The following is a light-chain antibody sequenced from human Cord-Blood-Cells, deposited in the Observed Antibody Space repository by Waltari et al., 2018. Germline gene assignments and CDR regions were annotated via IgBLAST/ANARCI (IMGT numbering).Light chain of an antibody. CDR2: GAS. Sequence: ETVLTQSPDTLSLSPGERATPACRASQSVSSSYLAWYQQKPGQAPRLLIHGASSRATGIPDRFSGSGSGTDFTLTISRLEPEDFAVYYCQQYGSSPPFTFGPGTKVDIK. CDR3: QQYGSSPPFT. CDR1: QSVSSSY. J-gene: IGKJ3*01. V-gene: IGKV3-20*01.